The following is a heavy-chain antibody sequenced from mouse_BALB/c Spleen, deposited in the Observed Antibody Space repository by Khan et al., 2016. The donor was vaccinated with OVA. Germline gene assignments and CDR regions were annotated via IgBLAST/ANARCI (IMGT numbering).Heavy chain of an antibody. CDR2: ISYSGNT. D-gene: IGHD2-10*02. CDR1: GYSITSDYA. V-gene: IGHV3-2*02. Sequence: EVQLQESGPGLVKPSQSLSLTRTVTGYSITSDYAWNWIRQFPGNKLEWMGFISYSGNTKYNPSLKSRISMTRDTSKNQFFLQLNSVTPEDTATYYCARVYGGDFDYWGQGTTRIVSS. CDR3: ARVYGGDFDY. J-gene: IGHJ2*01.